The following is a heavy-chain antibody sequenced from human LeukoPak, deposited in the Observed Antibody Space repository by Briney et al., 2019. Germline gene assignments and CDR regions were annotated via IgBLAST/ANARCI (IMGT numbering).Heavy chain of an antibody. CDR3: AKDRYYDSRRAYDY. CDR1: GFTFSSYA. Sequence: SGGSLRLSCAASGFTFSSYATSWVRQAPGEGPEWVSSLSGGGGDTYYADSVNGRFTISRDNSKKTLYLQMNSLRAEDTAVYYCAKDRYYDSRRAYDYWGQGTLVTVSS. J-gene: IGHJ4*02. V-gene: IGHV3-23*01. D-gene: IGHD3-22*01. CDR2: LSGGGGDT.